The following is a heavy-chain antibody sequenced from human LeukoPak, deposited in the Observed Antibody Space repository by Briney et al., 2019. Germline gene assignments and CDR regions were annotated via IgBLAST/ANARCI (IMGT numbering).Heavy chain of an antibody. CDR3: AKPTWGSGSFLIDF. Sequence: GGSLRLSCAASGFIFSNYGMHWVRQAPGRGLEWVAVIWNDGSYEHYTDSVKGRFTISRDNSKNTLFLRLNSLRPEDTAVYYCAKPTWGSGSFLIDFWGQGTLVTVSS. J-gene: IGHJ4*02. V-gene: IGHV3-33*06. D-gene: IGHD1-26*01. CDR1: GFIFSNYG. CDR2: IWNDGSYE.